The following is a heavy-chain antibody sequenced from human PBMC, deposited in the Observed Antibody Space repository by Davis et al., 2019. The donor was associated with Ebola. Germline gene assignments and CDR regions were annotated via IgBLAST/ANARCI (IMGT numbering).Heavy chain of an antibody. CDR2: INPNSGGT. D-gene: IGHD3-22*01. Sequence: ASVKVSCKASGYTFTGYYMHWVRQAPGQGLEWMGWINPNSGGTNYAQKFQGRVTMTRDTSISTAYMELSRLRSDDTAVYYCARGGDSSGAHDAFDIWGQGTMVTVSS. CDR1: GYTFTGYY. J-gene: IGHJ3*02. CDR3: ARGGDSSGAHDAFDI. V-gene: IGHV1-2*02.